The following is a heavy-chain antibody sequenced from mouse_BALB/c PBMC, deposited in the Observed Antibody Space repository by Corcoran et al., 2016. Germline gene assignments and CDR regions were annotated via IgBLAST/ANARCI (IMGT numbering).Heavy chain of an antibody. V-gene: IGHV1-18*01. CDR2: INPNNGGT. D-gene: IGHD1-1*01. CDR3: ARRDPTVVYFDY. Sequence: EVLLQQSGPELVKPGASVKIPCKAPGYTFTDYNMDWVKQSHGKSLEWIGDINPNNGGTIYNQKFKGKATLTVDKSSSTAYMELRSLTSEDTAVYYCARRDPTVVYFDYWGQGTTLTVSS. CDR1: GYTFTDYN. J-gene: IGHJ2*01.